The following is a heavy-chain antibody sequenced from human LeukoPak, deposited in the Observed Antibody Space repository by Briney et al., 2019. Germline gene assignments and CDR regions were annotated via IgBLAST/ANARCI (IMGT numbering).Heavy chain of an antibody. D-gene: IGHD3-3*01. V-gene: IGHV4-34*01. CDR1: GGSFSGFY. CDR2: INHSGNS. CDR3: ARTPFWSGHNS. J-gene: IGHJ4*02. Sequence: PSETLSLTCAVYGGSFSGFYWSWIRQSPGKGLEWLGEINHSGNSNYNPSLQSRVTISVDASKNQFFLNVSSVTAADMAVYYCARTPFWSGHNSWSQGILVTVSS.